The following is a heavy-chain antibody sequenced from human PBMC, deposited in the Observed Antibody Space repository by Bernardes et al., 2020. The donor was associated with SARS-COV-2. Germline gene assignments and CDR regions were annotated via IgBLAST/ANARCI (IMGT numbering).Heavy chain of an antibody. V-gene: IGHV1-2*02. CDR1: GYTFSGYC. CDR2: INPDNCGT. CDR3: AREGSFGLDY. Sequence: ASVKVSCKASGYTFSGYCIHWVRQAPGQGLVWMGWINPDNCGTNSVTNYAQRLQGRVTMTRDTSISTASMELSRLRSDDTAVYYCAREGSFGLDYWGQGTLVTVSS. J-gene: IGHJ4*02. D-gene: IGHD3-16*01.